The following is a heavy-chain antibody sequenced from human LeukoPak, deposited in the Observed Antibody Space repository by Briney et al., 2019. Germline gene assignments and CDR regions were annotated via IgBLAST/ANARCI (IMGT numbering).Heavy chain of an antibody. Sequence: GGSLRLSCAASGFTFSSYGMHWVRQAPGKGLEWVAFIRYDGSNKYYADSVKGRFTISRDNSKNTLYLQMNSLRAEDTAVYYCAKDHVIAVDEYYFDYWGQGTLVTVSS. CDR3: AKDHVIAVDEYYFDY. V-gene: IGHV3-30*02. CDR2: IRYDGSNK. D-gene: IGHD6-19*01. CDR1: GFTFSSYG. J-gene: IGHJ4*02.